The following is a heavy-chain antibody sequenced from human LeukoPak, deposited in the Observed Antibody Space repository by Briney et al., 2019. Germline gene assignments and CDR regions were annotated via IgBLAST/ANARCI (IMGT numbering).Heavy chain of an antibody. D-gene: IGHD2-2*03. CDR1: GGSFSGYY. V-gene: IGHV4-59*01. CDR2: IYYSGST. CDR3: AREKVGYCSSTSCYRGYWFDP. Sequence: SETLSLTCAVYGGSFSGYYWSWIRQPPGKGLEWIGYIYYSGSTNYNPSLKSRVTISVDTSKNQFSLKLSSVTAADTAVYYCAREKVGYCSSTSCYRGYWFDPWGQGTLVTVSS. J-gene: IGHJ5*02.